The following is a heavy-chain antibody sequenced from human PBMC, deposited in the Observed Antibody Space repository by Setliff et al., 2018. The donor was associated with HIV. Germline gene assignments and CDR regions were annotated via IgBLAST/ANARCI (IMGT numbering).Heavy chain of an antibody. CDR1: GYTFSSYD. D-gene: IGHD3-22*01. Sequence: ASVKVSCKASGYTFSSYDINWVRQATGQGLEWMGWMNPNSGNTGYAQKVQGRVTMTRDTSIGTAYMELNNLKFEDTAVYYCARARRDSYDRGRRNHYYIDVWGKGTPVTVSS. V-gene: IGHV1-8*02. J-gene: IGHJ6*03. CDR2: MNPNSGNT. CDR3: ARARRDSYDRGRRNHYYIDV.